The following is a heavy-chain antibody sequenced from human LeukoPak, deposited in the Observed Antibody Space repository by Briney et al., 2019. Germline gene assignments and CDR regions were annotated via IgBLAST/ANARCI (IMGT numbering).Heavy chain of an antibody. CDR2: IRSKAYGGTT. J-gene: IGHJ4*02. CDR3: TRDEQQLEAFDY. CDR1: GITFSSYS. Sequence: GGSLRLSCAASGITFSSYSMNWVRQAPGKGLEWVGFIRSKAYGGTTEYAASVKGRFTISRDDSKSIAYLQMNSLKTEDTAVYYCTRDEQQLEAFDYWGQGTLVTVSS. D-gene: IGHD6-13*01. V-gene: IGHV3-49*04.